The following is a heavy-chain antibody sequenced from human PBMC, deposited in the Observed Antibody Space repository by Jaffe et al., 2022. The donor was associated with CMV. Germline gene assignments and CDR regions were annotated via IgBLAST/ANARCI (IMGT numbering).Heavy chain of an antibody. D-gene: IGHD3-10*01. Sequence: QVQLQESGPGLVKPSETLSLTCTVTGDSVTSSSYYWGWVRQPPGKGLEWIGSIYYSGNTYYNPSLKSRVTISADTSKNQFSLKLSSVTATDTAVYFCARAERFGELIDFWGQGTLVTVSS. CDR3: ARAERFGELIDF. CDR2: IYYSGNT. CDR1: GDSVTSSSYY. V-gene: IGHV4-39*02. J-gene: IGHJ4*02.